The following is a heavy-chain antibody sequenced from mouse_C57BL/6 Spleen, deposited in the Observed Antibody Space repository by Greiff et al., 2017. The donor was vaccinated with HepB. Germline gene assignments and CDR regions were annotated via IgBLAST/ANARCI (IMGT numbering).Heavy chain of an antibody. CDR2: IYPGDGDT. J-gene: IGHJ1*03. CDR1: GYAFSSSW. V-gene: IGHV1-82*01. CDR3: AGQLRPWYFDV. Sequence: QVQLKESGPELVKPGASVKISCKASGYAFSSSWMNWVKQRPGKGLEWIGRIYPGDGDTNYNGKFKGKATLTADKSSSTAYMQLSSLTSEDSAVYFCAGQLRPWYFDVWGTGTTVTVSS. D-gene: IGHD3-2*02.